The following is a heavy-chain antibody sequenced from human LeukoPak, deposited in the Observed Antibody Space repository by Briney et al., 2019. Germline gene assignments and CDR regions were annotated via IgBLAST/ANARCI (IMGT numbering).Heavy chain of an antibody. CDR3: AGIAAAGNSYYYYYGMDV. D-gene: IGHD6-13*01. J-gene: IGHJ6*02. V-gene: IGHV4-59*08. Sequence: SETLSITCTVSGGSISSYYWSWIRQPPGKGLEWIGYIYYSGSTNYNPSLKSRVTISVDTSKNQFSLKLSSVTAADTAVYYCAGIAAAGNSYYYYYGMDVWGQGTTVTVS. CDR1: GGSISSYY. CDR2: IYYSGST.